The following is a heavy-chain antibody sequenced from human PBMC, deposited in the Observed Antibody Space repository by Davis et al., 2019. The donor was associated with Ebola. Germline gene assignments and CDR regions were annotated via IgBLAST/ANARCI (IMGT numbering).Heavy chain of an antibody. Sequence: AASVKVSCKASGYTFTTYYMHWVRQAPGQGLEWMGMINPNDGRTIYAQKFQGRVTVTRDTSTTTVYMDLSSLRSEDTAVYYCARAIYYYDSSGYSDYWGQGTLVTVSS. D-gene: IGHD3-22*01. CDR3: ARAIYYYDSSGYSDY. V-gene: IGHV1-46*01. CDR1: GYTFTTYY. J-gene: IGHJ4*02. CDR2: INPNDGRT.